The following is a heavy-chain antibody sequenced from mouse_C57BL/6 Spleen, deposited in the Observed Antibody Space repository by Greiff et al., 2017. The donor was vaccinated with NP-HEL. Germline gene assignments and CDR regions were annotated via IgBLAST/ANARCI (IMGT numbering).Heavy chain of an antibody. CDR2: INYDGSST. V-gene: IGHV5-16*01. Sequence: EVQVVESEGGLVQPGSSMKLSCTASGFTFSDYYMAWVRQVPEKGLEWVANINYDGSSTYYLDSLKSRFIISRDNAKNILYLQMSSLKSEDTATYYGAREEEYFDYWGQGTTLTVSS. J-gene: IGHJ2*01. CDR3: AREEEYFDY. CDR1: GFTFSDYY.